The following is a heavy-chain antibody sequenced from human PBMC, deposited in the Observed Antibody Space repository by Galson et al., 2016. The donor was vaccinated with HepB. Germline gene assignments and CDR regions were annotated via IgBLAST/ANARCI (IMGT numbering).Heavy chain of an antibody. Sequence: SVKVSCKASRYIFRNYGFSWVRQAPGQGLEWMGWISGDNGDTKYAQKFQGRVTMSIDTTTSTSYMDMRSLRSDDTAVYYCAQTTVTMFFFFWGQGTLVTVSS. D-gene: IGHD4-17*01. CDR3: AQTTVTMFFFF. J-gene: IGHJ4*02. CDR2: ISGDNGDT. CDR1: RYIFRNYG. V-gene: IGHV1-18*01.